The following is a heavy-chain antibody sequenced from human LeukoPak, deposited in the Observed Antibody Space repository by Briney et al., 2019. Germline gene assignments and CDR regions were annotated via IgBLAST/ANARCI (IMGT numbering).Heavy chain of an antibody. J-gene: IGHJ3*02. CDR2: ISGSGGST. CDR1: GFTFSSYA. D-gene: IGHD3-16*01. CDR3: AKAARHLWGVDAFDI. V-gene: IGHV3-23*01. Sequence: QPGGSLRLSCAASGFTFSSYAMSWVRQAPGKGLEWVSAISGSGGSTYYADSVKGRFTISRENSKHTLYLQMNRLRAEDTAVYSCAKAARHLWGVDAFDIWGQGTMVTVSS.